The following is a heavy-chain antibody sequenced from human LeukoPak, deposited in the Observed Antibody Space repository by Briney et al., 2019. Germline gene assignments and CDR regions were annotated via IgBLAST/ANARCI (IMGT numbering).Heavy chain of an antibody. D-gene: IGHD6-19*01. Sequence: SETLSLTCTVSGGSISNYYWSWIRQPPGKGLDWIGYIYYSGSTNYNPSLKSRVTISVDTSRNQFSLKLSSVTAADAAVYYCATLKTSGWYFDYWGQGTLVTVSS. CDR3: ATLKTSGWYFDY. V-gene: IGHV4-59*08. CDR1: GGSISNYY. J-gene: IGHJ4*02. CDR2: IYYSGST.